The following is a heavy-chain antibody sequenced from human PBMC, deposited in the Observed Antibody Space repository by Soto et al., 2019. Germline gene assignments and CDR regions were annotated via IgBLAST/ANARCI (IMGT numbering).Heavy chain of an antibody. CDR3: ARKTMGTYYYYGMDV. D-gene: IGHD3-10*01. CDR1: GGTFSSYA. Sequence: SVKVSCKASGGTFSSYAISWVRQAPGQGLEWMGGIIPIFGTANYAQKFQGRVTITADESTSTAYMELSSLRSEDTAVYYCARKTMGTYYYYGMDVWGQGTTVTVSS. CDR2: IIPIFGTA. J-gene: IGHJ6*02. V-gene: IGHV1-69*13.